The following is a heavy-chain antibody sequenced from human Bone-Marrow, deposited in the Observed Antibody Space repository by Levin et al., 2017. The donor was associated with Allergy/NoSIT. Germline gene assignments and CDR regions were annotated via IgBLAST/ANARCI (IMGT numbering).Heavy chain of an antibody. V-gene: IGHV3-53*01. Sequence: GESLKISCAASGFTISSNYMSWVRQAPGKGLEWVSVIYSGGSTYYADSVKGRFTISRDNSKNTLYLQMNSLRAEDTAVYYCARDRGYCSGGSCYYSILAGMDVWGQGTTVTVSS. CDR1: GFTISSNY. CDR3: ARDRGYCSGGSCYYSILAGMDV. J-gene: IGHJ6*02. CDR2: IYSGGST. D-gene: IGHD2-15*01.